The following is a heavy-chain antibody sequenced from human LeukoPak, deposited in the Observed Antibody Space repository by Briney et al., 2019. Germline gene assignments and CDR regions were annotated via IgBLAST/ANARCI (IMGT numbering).Heavy chain of an antibody. CDR1: GGSISSYY. J-gene: IGHJ6*03. Sequence: PSETLSLTCTVSGGSISSYYWSWIRQPPGKGLEWIGYIYYSGSTNYNPSLKSRVTISVDTSKNQFSLKLSSVTAAGTAVYYCARGSYYYMDIWGTGTTVTVSS. CDR3: ARGSYYYMDI. CDR2: IYYSGST. V-gene: IGHV4-59*01.